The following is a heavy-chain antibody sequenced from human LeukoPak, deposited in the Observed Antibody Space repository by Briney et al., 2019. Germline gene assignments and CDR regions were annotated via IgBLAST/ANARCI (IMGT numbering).Heavy chain of an antibody. J-gene: IGHJ5*02. CDR1: GYTFTGYY. CDR2: INPNSGGT. Sequence: ASVKVSCKASGYTFTGYYMHWVRQAPGQGLEWMGWINPNSGGTNYAQQFQGRVTMTRDTSISTAYMELSRLRSDDTAVYYGARVPRRGGSNWFDPWGQGTLVTVSS. V-gene: IGHV1-2*02. CDR3: ARVPRRGGSNWFDP. D-gene: IGHD2-15*01.